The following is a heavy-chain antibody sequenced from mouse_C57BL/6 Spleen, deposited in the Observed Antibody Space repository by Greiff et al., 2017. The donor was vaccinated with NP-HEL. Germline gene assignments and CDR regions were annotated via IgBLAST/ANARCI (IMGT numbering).Heavy chain of an antibody. V-gene: IGHV1-9*01. D-gene: IGHD2-3*01. CDR2: IFPGSGST. J-gene: IGHJ2*01. CDR1: GYTFTGYW. Sequence: QVQLQQSGAELMKPGASVKLSCKATGYTFTGYWIEWVKQRPGHGLEWIGEIFPGSGSTNYNEKFKGKATFTADTSSNTAYMQLSSLTTEDSAIYYCARGDYDGYYGRSCYFDYWGQGTTLTVSS. CDR3: ARGDYDGYYGRSCYFDY.